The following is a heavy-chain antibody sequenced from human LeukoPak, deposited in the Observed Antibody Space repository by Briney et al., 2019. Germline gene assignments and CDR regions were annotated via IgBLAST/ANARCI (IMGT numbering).Heavy chain of an antibody. J-gene: IGHJ3*02. V-gene: IGHV1-18*01. CDR2: YNGNT. D-gene: IGHD3-22*01. Sequence: YNGNTNYAQKLQGRVTMTTDTSTSTAYMELRSLRSDDTAVYYCARANYDSSGYNIQNAFDIWGQGTMVTVSS. CDR3: ARANYDSSGYNIQNAFDI.